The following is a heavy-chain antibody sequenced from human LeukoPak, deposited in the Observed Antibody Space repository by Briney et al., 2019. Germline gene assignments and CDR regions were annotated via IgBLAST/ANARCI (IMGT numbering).Heavy chain of an antibody. Sequence: DPSETPSLTCTVSGGSISSYYWSWIRQPPGKGLEWIAYISDIGSINYNPSLKSRVTISLETSKNQFSLKLSSVTAADTAVYYCAGHHPRNTVDFWGQGTLVTVSS. V-gene: IGHV4-59*08. J-gene: IGHJ4*02. CDR2: ISDIGSI. CDR3: AGHHPRNTVDF. CDR1: GGSISSYY. D-gene: IGHD2/OR15-2a*01.